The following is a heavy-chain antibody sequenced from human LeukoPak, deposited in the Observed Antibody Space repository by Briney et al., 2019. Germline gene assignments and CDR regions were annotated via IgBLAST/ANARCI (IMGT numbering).Heavy chain of an antibody. Sequence: GASVKVSCKASGYTFTSYGISWVRQAPGQGLEWMGIINPSGGSTSYAQKFQGRVTMTRDTSTSTVYMELSSLRSEDTAVYYCARNLMITFGGVTPWAFDIWGQGTMVTVSS. CDR2: INPSGGST. J-gene: IGHJ3*02. CDR1: GYTFTSYG. CDR3: ARNLMITFGGVTPWAFDI. V-gene: IGHV1-46*01. D-gene: IGHD3-16*01.